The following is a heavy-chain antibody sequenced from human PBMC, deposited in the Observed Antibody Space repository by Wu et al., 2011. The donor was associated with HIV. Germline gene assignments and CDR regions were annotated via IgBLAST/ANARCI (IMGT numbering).Heavy chain of an antibody. Sequence: QVQLVQSGVEVKKPGASVKVSCTASGYTFTGYYMNWVRQAPGQGLEWMGWINPDSGDTNFAQKFQGRVTMTRDTSISTAYMELSRLRSDDTAVYYCARAGTYCSGGSCFPSEYWGQGTLVTVSS. J-gene: IGHJ4*02. D-gene: IGHD2-15*01. CDR1: GYTFTGYY. CDR2: INPDSGDT. CDR3: ARAGTYCSGGSCFPSEY. V-gene: IGHV1-2*02.